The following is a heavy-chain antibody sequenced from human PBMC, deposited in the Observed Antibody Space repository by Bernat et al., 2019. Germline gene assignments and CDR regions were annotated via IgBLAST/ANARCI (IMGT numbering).Heavy chain of an antibody. CDR2: ISSRSTSM. CDR1: GLTLGTYN. V-gene: IGHV3-21*01. D-gene: IGHD5-24*01. CDR3: AMRITPLVH. J-gene: IGHJ1*01. Sequence: EVQLVESGEGLFRPGGPLNLPCKASGLTLGTYNLTWVRRAQGRELEWASSISSRSTSMNYADSVKGRFTISRDDAQNSLFLKMNSLRAEDTAVYYCAMRITPLVHWGQGTLVTVSS.